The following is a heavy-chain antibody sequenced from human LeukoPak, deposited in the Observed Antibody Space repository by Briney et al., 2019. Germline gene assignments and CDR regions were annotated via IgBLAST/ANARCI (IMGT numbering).Heavy chain of an antibody. V-gene: IGHV3-23*01. Sequence: PGGSLRLSCAASGFTFSSYAMSWVRQAPGKGLEWVSAISGSGGSTYYADSVKGRFTISRDNSKNTLYLRMNSLRAEDTAVYYCAKVAVRGVIINYFDYWGQGTLVTVSS. CDR1: GFTFSSYA. J-gene: IGHJ4*02. CDR2: ISGSGGST. D-gene: IGHD3-10*01. CDR3: AKVAVRGVIINYFDY.